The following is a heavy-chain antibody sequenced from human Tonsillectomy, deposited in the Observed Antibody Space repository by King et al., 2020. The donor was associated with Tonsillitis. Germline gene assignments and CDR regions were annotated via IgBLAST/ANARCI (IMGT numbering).Heavy chain of an antibody. CDR3: ATAGSSPSPYSGMDV. Sequence: QVQLVESGVEVKRPGASVKVSCKASGDTFTSFYMHWVRQAPGQGLEWMGMINPSGGTTSYPQKFQGRVTMTRDTSTSTLYMELSSQISDDTAVYLCATAGSSPSPYSGMDVWGPGTTVTVSS. D-gene: IGHD2-15*01. V-gene: IGHV1-46*01. CDR1: GDTFTSFY. J-gene: IGHJ6*02. CDR2: INPSGGTT.